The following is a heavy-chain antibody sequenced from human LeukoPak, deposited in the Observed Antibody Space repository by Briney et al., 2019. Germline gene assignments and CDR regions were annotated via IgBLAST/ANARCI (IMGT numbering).Heavy chain of an antibody. CDR2: INHSGST. Sequence: SETLSLTCGVYGGSFSGYYWGWVRQPPGKGLEWVGEINHSGSTNYNPSLKSRVTISVDTSKNQFSLKLSSVTAADTAVYYCARKAPGTLDLWGRGTLVTVSS. J-gene: IGHJ2*01. CDR3: ARKAPGTLDL. V-gene: IGHV4-34*01. CDR1: GGSFSGYY.